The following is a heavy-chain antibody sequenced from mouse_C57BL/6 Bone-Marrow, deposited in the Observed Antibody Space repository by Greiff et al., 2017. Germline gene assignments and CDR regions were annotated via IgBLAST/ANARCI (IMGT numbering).Heavy chain of an antibody. V-gene: IGHV1-18*01. CDR3: AECDCSCVDCAMDV. CDR2: INPKNGGT. J-gene: IGHJ4*01. CDR1: GYTFTDYN. Sequence: EVQLQQSGPELVKPGASVKLSCKASGYTFTDYNMDWVKQSPGKSLEWIGDINPKNGGTIYNQKFKGKATLTVDKSSSTAYMELRSLTSEDTAVCDSAECDCSCVDCAMDVWGKGTSVTVSS. D-gene: IGHD1-1*01.